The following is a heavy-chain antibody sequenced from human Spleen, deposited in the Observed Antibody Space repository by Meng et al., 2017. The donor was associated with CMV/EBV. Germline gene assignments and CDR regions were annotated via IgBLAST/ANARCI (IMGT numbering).Heavy chain of an antibody. D-gene: IGHD3-10*01. CDR1: GYTFTGYY. V-gene: IGHV1-2*02. Sequence: ASVKVSCKASGYTFTGYYMHWVRQAPGQGLEWMGWINPNSGGTNYAQKFQGRVTMTRDTSISTAYMELSRLRSDDTAVYYCARDLVRGVRGVITNYYYYGMDVWGQGTTVTVSS. CDR3: ARDLVRGVRGVITNYYYYGMDV. CDR2: INPNSGGT. J-gene: IGHJ6*02.